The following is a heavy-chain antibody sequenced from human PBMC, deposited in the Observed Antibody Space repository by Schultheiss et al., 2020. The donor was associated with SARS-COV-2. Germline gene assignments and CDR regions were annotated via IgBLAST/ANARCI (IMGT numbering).Heavy chain of an antibody. CDR1: GGSFSGYY. J-gene: IGHJ5*02. CDR3: ARLGDDFWSGPPGWFDP. CDR2: IYYSGST. D-gene: IGHD3-3*01. Sequence: SETLSLTCAVYGGSFSGYYWSWIRQPPGKGLEWIGYIYYSGSTNYNPSLKSRVTISVDTSKNQFSLKLSSVTAADTAVYYCARLGDDFWSGPPGWFDPWGQGTLVTVSS. V-gene: IGHV4-59*08.